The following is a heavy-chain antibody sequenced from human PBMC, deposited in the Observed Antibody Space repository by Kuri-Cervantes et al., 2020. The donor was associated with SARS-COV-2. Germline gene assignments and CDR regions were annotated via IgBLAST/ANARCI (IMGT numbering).Heavy chain of an antibody. Sequence: SETLSLTCYVYAGTFSAYCWSWIRQPPGKGLEWIGEIIHGGSTNYNPSLKSRVTISVDTSKNQFSLRLSSVTAADTAVYYCARDPPSRRNDYWGQGTLVTVSS. J-gene: IGHJ4*02. CDR2: IIHGGST. CDR3: ARDPPSRRNDY. CDR1: AGTFSAYC. V-gene: IGHV4-34*12.